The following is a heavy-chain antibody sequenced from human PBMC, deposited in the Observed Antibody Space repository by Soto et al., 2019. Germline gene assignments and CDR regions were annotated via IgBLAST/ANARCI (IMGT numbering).Heavy chain of an antibody. CDR2: ISWNSGSI. Sequence: EVQLVESGGGLVQPGRSLRLSCAASGFTFDDYAMHLVRQAPGKGLEWVSGISWNSGSIGYADSVKGRFTISRDNAKNSLYLQMNSLRAEDTALYYCAKDIVGATQYYGMDVWGQGTTVTVSS. CDR3: AKDIVGATQYYGMDV. D-gene: IGHD1-26*01. V-gene: IGHV3-9*01. CDR1: GFTFDDYA. J-gene: IGHJ6*02.